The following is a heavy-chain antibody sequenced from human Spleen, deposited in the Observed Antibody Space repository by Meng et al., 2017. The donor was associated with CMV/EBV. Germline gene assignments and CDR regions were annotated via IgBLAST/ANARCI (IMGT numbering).Heavy chain of an antibody. CDR3: AKGSGSTPPSYYGMDV. V-gene: IGHV3-33*06. CDR2: IWYDGSNK. J-gene: IGHJ6*02. Sequence: GESLKISCAASGFTFSSYGMHWVRQAPGKGLEWVAVIWYDGSNKYYVDSVKGRFTISRDNYKNTLYLQMNSLRAEDTAVYYCAKGSGSTPPSYYGMDVWGQGTTVTVSS. CDR1: GFTFSSYG. D-gene: IGHD3-3*01.